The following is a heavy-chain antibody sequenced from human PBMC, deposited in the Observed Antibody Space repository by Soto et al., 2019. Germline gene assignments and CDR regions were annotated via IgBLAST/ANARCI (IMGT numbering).Heavy chain of an antibody. Sequence: SETLSLTCTVSGGSISSSTYYWGWIRQPPGKGLEWIGNIYYSGSTYYNPSLKSRVTISVDTAKNQFSLKLISVTAADTAVYYCARAYYYDSSGYSFWGLGTLVTVSS. V-gene: IGHV4-39*01. J-gene: IGHJ4*02. CDR2: IYYSGST. CDR1: GGSISSSTYY. CDR3: ARAYYYDSSGYSF. D-gene: IGHD3-22*01.